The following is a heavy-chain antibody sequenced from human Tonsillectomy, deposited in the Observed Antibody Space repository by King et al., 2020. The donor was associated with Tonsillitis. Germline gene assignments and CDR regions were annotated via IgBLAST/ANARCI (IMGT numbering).Heavy chain of an antibody. CDR2: IYYTGST. J-gene: IGHJ4*02. D-gene: IGHD2-8*01. CDR3: ARQWGFCTNGVCFLYYFDY. Sequence: QLQESGPGLVKPSETLSLTCAVSGGSISTSSYYWGWIRQSPGKGLEWIGSIYYTGSTYYSPSLRSRVTISVDTSKNQFSLRLSSVTAADTAVYYCARQWGFCTNGVCFLYYFDYWGQGALVTVSS. CDR1: GGSISTSSYY. V-gene: IGHV4-39*01.